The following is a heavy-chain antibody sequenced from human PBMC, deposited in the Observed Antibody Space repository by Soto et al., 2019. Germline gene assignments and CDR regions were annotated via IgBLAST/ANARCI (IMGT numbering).Heavy chain of an antibody. Sequence: GESLKISCNGSGYSFTSYWIGWVRQMPGKGLEWMGIIYPGDSDTRYSPSFQGQVTISADKSISTAYLQWSSLKASDTAMYYCARLHYYGSAYYYYGMDVWGQGTTVTVSS. CDR1: GYSFTSYW. D-gene: IGHD3-10*01. V-gene: IGHV5-51*01. CDR2: IYPGDSDT. J-gene: IGHJ6*02. CDR3: ARLHYYGSAYYYYGMDV.